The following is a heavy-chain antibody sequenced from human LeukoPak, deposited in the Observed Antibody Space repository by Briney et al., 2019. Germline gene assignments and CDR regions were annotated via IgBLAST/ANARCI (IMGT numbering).Heavy chain of an antibody. CDR3: ARVRSWNDFDY. D-gene: IGHD1-1*01. Sequence: SETLSLTCTVSGGSISSYYWSWIRQPPGKGLEWIGYIYYSGSTYYNPSLKSRVTISIDTSKNQFSLRLSSVTAADTVVYYCARVRSWNDFDYWGQGTLVTVSS. J-gene: IGHJ4*02. CDR1: GGSISSYY. CDR2: IYYSGST. V-gene: IGHV4-59*01.